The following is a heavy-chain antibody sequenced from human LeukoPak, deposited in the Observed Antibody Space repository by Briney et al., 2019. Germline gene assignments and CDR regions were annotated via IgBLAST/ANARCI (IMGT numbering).Heavy chain of an antibody. D-gene: IGHD3-3*01. J-gene: IGHJ3*02. CDR3: ARFGGPHAFDI. V-gene: IGHV4-59*01. CDR2: INYSGST. Sequence: PSETLSLTCTVAGGSISNYYWSWIRQPPGKGLEWIAYINYSGSTNYNPSLKSRVTISVDTSKNPFSLTLSSVTAADTAVYYCARFGGPHAFDIWGQGTMVTVSS. CDR1: GGSISNYY.